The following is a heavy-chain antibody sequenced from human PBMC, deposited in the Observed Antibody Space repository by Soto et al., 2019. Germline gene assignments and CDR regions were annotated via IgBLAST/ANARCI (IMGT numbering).Heavy chain of an antibody. J-gene: IGHJ4*02. CDR3: ARGGHVVVVTAALDY. D-gene: IGHD2-21*02. CDR1: GDTFTDYY. Sequence: QVQLVQSGAEVKKPGASVKVSCKASGDTFTDYYIHWVRQAPGQGLEWMGTVNPSGGHTTYAQHFLGRVTMTRETSTSTLYMELNSLTSEDTAVYYCARGGHVVVVTAALDYWGQGTLVTVSS. V-gene: IGHV1-46*01. CDR2: VNPSGGHT.